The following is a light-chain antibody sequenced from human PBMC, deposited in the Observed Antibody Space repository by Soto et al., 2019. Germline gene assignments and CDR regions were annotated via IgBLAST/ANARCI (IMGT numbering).Light chain of an antibody. CDR1: QSVSSY. J-gene: IGKJ5*01. CDR3: QQRSNWPIT. V-gene: IGKV3-11*01. CDR2: DTT. Sequence: VLIQSPATLSLSQRQRSTHPYRGSQSVSSYLAWYQQKAGQAPRLLIYDTTNRATGVPARFSGSGSGTDFPLTISRLAPEDFAVYCCQQRSNWPITFGQGTRLEIK.